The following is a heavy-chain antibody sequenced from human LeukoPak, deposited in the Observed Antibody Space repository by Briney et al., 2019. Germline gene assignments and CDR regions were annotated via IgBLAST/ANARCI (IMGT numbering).Heavy chain of an antibody. CDR3: AKDGGLWVSAHWGDS. V-gene: IGHV3-23*01. D-gene: IGHD7-27*01. CDR2: IYENGGTT. CDR1: GFTFRSHA. J-gene: IGHJ4*02. Sequence: GGSLRLSCVGSGFTFRSHAMSWVRQAPEKGLEFVSGIYENGGTTYYADSVKGRFTVSRDDSKNTLYLQMNSLRAEDTAVYYCAKDGGLWVSAHWGDSWGRGTLVTVSS.